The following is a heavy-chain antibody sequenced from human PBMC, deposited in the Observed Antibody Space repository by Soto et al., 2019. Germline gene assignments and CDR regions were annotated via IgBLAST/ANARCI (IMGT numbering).Heavy chain of an antibody. J-gene: IGHJ6*02. CDR3: HYYYYGMDV. CDR1: GFTFSSYE. CDR2: ISSSGSTI. Sequence: PGGSLRLSCAASGFTFSSYEMNLVRQAPGKGLEWVSYISSSGSTIYYADSVKGRFTISRDNAKNSLYLQMNSLRAEDTAVYYCHYYYYGMDVWGQGTTVTVSS. V-gene: IGHV3-48*03.